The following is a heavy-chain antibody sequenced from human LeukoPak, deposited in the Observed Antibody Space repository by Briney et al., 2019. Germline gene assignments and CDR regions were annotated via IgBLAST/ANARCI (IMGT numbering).Heavy chain of an antibody. CDR1: GYTFTGYY. CDR2: INPNSGGT. Sequence: GASVKVSCKASGYTFTGYYMHWVRQAPGQGLEWMGWINPNSGGTNYAQKFQGRVTMTRDTSISTAYMELSRLRSDDTAVYYWAWEGVNVNGWVDPWGQGTLVTVSS. CDR3: AWEGVNVNGWVDP. V-gene: IGHV1-2*02. D-gene: IGHD3-16*02. J-gene: IGHJ5*02.